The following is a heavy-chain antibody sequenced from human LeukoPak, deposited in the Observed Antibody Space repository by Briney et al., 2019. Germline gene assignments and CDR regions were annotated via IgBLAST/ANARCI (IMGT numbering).Heavy chain of an antibody. Sequence: GASVKVSCKASGGTFSSYAISWMRQAPGQGLEWMGRIIPILGIANYAQKFQGRVTITADKSTSTAYMELSSLRSEDTAVYYCARDLLHYGSGSYRYWFGLDYWGQGTLVTVSS. CDR3: ARDLLHYGSGSYRYWFGLDY. D-gene: IGHD3-10*01. J-gene: IGHJ4*02. CDR1: GGTFSSYA. V-gene: IGHV1-69*04. CDR2: IIPILGIA.